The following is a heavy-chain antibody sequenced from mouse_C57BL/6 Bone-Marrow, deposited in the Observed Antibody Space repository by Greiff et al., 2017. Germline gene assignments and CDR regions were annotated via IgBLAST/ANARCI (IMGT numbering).Heavy chain of an antibody. Sequence: VQLQQSGTELVKPGASVKLSCKASGYTFTSYWMHWVKQRPGQGLEWIGNINPSNGGTNYNEKFKSTATQTVDKSSSTAYMQLSSLTSEDSAVYYCARGRPGLDAMDYWGQGTSVTVSS. CDR1: GYTFTSYW. D-gene: IGHD3-3*01. CDR3: ARGRPGLDAMDY. J-gene: IGHJ4*01. V-gene: IGHV1-53*01. CDR2: INPSNGGT.